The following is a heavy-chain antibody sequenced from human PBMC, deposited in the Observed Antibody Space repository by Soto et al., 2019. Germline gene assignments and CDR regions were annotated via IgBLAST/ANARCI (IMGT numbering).Heavy chain of an antibody. V-gene: IGHV4-34*01. Sequence: SETLSLTCTVSGGSISSYYWSWIRQPPGKGLEWIGEINHSGSTNYNPSLKSRVTISVDTSKNQFSLKLSSVTAADTAVYYCARWVRGQPGRLDVWGQGTTVTVSS. CDR1: GGSISSYY. CDR2: INHSGST. CDR3: ARWVRGQPGRLDV. J-gene: IGHJ6*02. D-gene: IGHD5-12*01.